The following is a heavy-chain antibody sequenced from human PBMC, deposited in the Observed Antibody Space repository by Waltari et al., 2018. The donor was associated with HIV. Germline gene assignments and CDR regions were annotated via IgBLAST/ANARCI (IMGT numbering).Heavy chain of an antibody. CDR1: GYTFSDYY. Sequence: QVQLVQSGAEVKKPGASVKVSCKASGYTFSDYYMHWVRQAPGQGLGGMRCINPHSGGTRNANKFQGWVTRTRDASINAADMELSRLTSDDTDVDYCASVLRETVNCFDSRLGHWGQGTLVTVSS. CDR2: INPHSGGT. D-gene: IGHD3-22*01. CDR3: ASVLRETVNCFDSRLGH. J-gene: IGHJ5*02. V-gene: IGHV1-2*04.